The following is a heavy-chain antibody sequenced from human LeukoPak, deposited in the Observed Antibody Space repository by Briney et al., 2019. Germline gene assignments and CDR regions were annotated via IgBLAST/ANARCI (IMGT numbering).Heavy chain of an antibody. CDR3: ARGPTSSWYRWFDP. Sequence: ASVKVSCKASGYTFTSYDINWVRQATGQGLEWMGWMNPNSGGKKYAQKFQGRVTMTRDTSISTAYMELDRLRSDDTAIYYCARGPTSSWYRWFDPWGQGTLVTVSS. CDR1: GYTFTSYD. V-gene: IGHV1-2*02. J-gene: IGHJ5*02. CDR2: MNPNSGGK. D-gene: IGHD6-13*01.